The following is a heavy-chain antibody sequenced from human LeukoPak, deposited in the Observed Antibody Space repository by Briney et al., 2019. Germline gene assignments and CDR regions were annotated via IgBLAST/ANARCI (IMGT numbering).Heavy chain of an antibody. D-gene: IGHD4-17*01. Sequence: GGSLRLSCAASRFTFSSYALHWVRQAPGKGLEWVAVISYDGSNKYYADSVKGRFTISRDNSKNTLYLQMNSLRAEDTAVYYCAREDYGDYGFYFDYWGQGTLVTVSS. CDR1: RFTFSSYA. J-gene: IGHJ4*02. CDR2: ISYDGSNK. CDR3: AREDYGDYGFYFDY. V-gene: IGHV3-30-3*01.